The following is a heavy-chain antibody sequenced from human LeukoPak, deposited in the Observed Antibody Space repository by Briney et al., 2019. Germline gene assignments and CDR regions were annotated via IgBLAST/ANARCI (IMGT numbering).Heavy chain of an antibody. J-gene: IGHJ4*02. CDR3: ARSRIIVAGLDY. V-gene: IGHV4-59*01. CDR1: GGSISSYY. Sequence: SETLSLTCTVSGGSISSYYWSWIRQPPGKGLEWIGYIYYSGSTNYNPSLKSRVTISVDTSKNQFSLKLSSVTAADTAVYYCARSRIIVAGLDYWGQGTLVTVSS. CDR2: IYYSGST. D-gene: IGHD3-22*01.